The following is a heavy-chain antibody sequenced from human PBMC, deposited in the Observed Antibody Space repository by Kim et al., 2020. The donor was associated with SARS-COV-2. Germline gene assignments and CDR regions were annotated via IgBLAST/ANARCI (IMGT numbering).Heavy chain of an antibody. J-gene: IGHJ3*02. CDR2: ISWNSGSI. V-gene: IGHV3-9*01. D-gene: IGHD3-10*01. CDR3: AKDMAYGSGSYGAFGI. CDR1: GFSFDDYA. Sequence: GGSLRLSCAASGFSFDDYAMHWVRQAPGKGLEWVSGISWNSGSIGYADSVKGRFTISRDNAKNSLYLQMNRLSAEDTALYYCAKDMAYGSGSYGAFGIWG.